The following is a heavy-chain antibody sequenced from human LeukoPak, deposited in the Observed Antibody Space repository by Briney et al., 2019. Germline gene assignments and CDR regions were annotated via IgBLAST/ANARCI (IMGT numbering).Heavy chain of an antibody. CDR2: ISSGGSST. V-gene: IGHV3-23*01. J-gene: IGHJ4*02. Sequence: GGSLRLSCAASGFTFSYYAMTWVRQAPGKGLEWISGISSGGSSTFYADSVKGRFTVSRDNSRNTLFLQMNSLRGEDTAVYYCAKSVAGKGDLLSAEPDYWGQGVLVSVSS. CDR3: AKSVAGKGDLLSAEPDY. CDR1: GFTFSYYA. D-gene: IGHD6-19*01.